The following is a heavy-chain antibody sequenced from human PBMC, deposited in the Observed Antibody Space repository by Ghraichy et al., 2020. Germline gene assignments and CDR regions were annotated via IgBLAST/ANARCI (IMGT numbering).Heavy chain of an antibody. CDR2: MNPNSGNT. Sequence: ASVKVSCKASGYTFTSYDVNWVRQATGQGLEWMGWMNPNSGNTGYAQKFQGRVTMTRNTSISTAYMELSSLRSEDTAVYYCVRGRYSSGYYYFDYWGQGTLVTVSS. V-gene: IGHV1-8*01. CDR1: GYTFTSYD. D-gene: IGHD3-22*01. CDR3: VRGRYSSGYYYFDY. J-gene: IGHJ4*02.